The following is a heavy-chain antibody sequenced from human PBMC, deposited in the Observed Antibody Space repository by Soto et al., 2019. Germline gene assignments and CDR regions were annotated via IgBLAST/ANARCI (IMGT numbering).Heavy chain of an antibody. D-gene: IGHD1-26*01. CDR2: ISGSGGST. V-gene: IGHV3-23*01. Sequence: GESLRLSCAASGFTFSSYAMSWVRQAPGKGLEWVSAISGSGGSTYYADSLNGRFTISRENSKNTLYLQMNSLRAEDTAVYYCSKGRGSYSYWYFDLWGRGTLVTVSS. CDR1: GFTFSSYA. CDR3: SKGRGSYSYWYFDL. J-gene: IGHJ2*01.